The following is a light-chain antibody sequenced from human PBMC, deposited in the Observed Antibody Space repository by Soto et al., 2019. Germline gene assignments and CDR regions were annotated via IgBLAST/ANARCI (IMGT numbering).Light chain of an antibody. CDR3: SAYAGSNNFV. CDR2: EGS. J-gene: IGLJ1*01. Sequence: QSALTQPASVSGSPGQSITISCTGTSSDVGRYNIVSWYQQHPGKAPKLMIYEGSKRPSGVSNRFSGSKSGNTASLTVSGLQTEDEADYYCSAYAGSNNFVFGSGTKVTVL. CDR1: SSDVGRYNI. V-gene: IGLV2-14*02.